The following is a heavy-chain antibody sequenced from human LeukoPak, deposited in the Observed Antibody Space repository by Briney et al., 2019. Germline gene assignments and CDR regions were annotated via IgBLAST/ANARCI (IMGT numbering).Heavy chain of an antibody. J-gene: IGHJ4*02. CDR2: ISTDNGDT. CDR1: GYTFTTYG. D-gene: IGHD3-16*01. Sequence: ASVKVSCKCSGYTFTTYGITWVRQAPGQGLEWMGWISTDNGDTNYAQKLQGRVTMTTDTSTSTAYMELRSLRSDDTAVYYCAREGLGELTLDCWGQGTLVTVSS. CDR3: AREGLGELTLDC. V-gene: IGHV1-18*01.